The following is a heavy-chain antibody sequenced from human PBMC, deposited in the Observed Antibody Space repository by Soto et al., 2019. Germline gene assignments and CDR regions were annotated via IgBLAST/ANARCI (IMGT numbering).Heavy chain of an antibody. D-gene: IGHD6-6*01. Sequence: QLQLQESGSGLVKPSQTLSLTCAVSGGSISSGGYSWSWIRQPPGKGLEWIGYIYHSGSTYYNPPLKSRVTISVDRSKNQFSLKLGSVTAADTAVYYCAGGIAARPLGYWGQGTLVTVSS. J-gene: IGHJ4*02. CDR2: IYHSGST. CDR3: AGGIAARPLGY. V-gene: IGHV4-30-2*01. CDR1: GGSISSGGYS.